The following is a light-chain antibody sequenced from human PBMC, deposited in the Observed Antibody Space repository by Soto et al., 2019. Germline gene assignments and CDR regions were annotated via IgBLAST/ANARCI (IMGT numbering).Light chain of an antibody. CDR2: GAS. CDR3: QQHNNWPLT. J-gene: IGKJ4*01. Sequence: EIVMTQSPATLSVSPGERATLSCRASQSVNNYLAWYQQKPGQAPRLLIYGASTRATGIPDRFGGSGSGTDFTLTISSLQSEDFAVYYCQQHNNWPLTFGGGTKVEIK. V-gene: IGKV3-15*01. CDR1: QSVNNY.